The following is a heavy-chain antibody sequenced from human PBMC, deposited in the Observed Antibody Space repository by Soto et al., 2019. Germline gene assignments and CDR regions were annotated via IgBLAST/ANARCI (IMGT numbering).Heavy chain of an antibody. D-gene: IGHD5-18*01. CDR3: ARTTAMAPFDY. CDR1: GGSISSYY. CDR2: IYYSGST. J-gene: IGHJ4*02. Sequence: ETLSLTCTVSGGSISSYYWSWIRQPPGKGLEWIGYIYYSGSTNYNPSLKSRVTISVDKSKNQFSLKLSSVTAADTAMYYCARTTAMAPFDYWGQGTLVTVSS. V-gene: IGHV4-59*12.